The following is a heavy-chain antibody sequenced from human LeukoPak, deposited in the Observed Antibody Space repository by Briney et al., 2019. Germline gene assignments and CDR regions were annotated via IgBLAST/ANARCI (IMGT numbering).Heavy chain of an antibody. CDR3: ARVDTAMGGYFDY. J-gene: IGHJ4*02. CDR2: IYYSGST. V-gene: IGHV4-59*01. D-gene: IGHD5-18*01. CDR1: GGSISSYC. Sequence: SETLSLTCTVSGGSISSYCWSWIRQPPGKGLEWIGYIYYSGSTNYNPSLKSRVTISVDTSKNQFSLKLSSVTAADTAVYYCARVDTAMGGYFDYWGQGTLVTVSS.